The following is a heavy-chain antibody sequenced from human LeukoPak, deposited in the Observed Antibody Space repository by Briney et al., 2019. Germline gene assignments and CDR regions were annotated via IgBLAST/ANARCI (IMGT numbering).Heavy chain of an antibody. J-gene: IGHJ5*02. D-gene: IGHD5-24*01. CDR1: GYSISSGYY. Sequence: PSETLSLTCTVSGYSISSGYYWGWIRQPPGKGLGWIGSIYHSGSTYYNPSLKSRVTISVDTSKNQFSLKLSSVTAADTAVYYCARTTTGMARVDWFDPWGQGTLVTVSS. CDR3: ARTTTGMARVDWFDP. CDR2: IYHSGST. V-gene: IGHV4-38-2*02.